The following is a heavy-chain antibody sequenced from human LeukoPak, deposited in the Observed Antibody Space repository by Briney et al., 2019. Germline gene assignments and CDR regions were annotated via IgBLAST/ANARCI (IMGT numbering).Heavy chain of an antibody. V-gene: IGHV3-48*03. CDR2: ISSSGSTI. J-gene: IGHJ4*02. D-gene: IGHD6-13*01. Sequence: GGSLRLSCAASGFTFSSYEMNWVRQAPGKGLEWVSYISSSGSTIYYADSVKGRFTISRDNSKNTLYLQMNSLRAEDTAVYYCAKDGIAAYGTYFDYWGQGTLVTVSS. CDR1: GFTFSSYE. CDR3: AKDGIAAYGTYFDY.